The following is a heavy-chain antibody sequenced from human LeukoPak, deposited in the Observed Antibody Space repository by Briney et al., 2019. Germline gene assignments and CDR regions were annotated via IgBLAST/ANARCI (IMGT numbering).Heavy chain of an antibody. CDR1: GFTFSSYA. CDR3: ARETPATTAFDY. CDR2: ISYDGSIK. Sequence: GGSLRLSCAASGFTFSSYAKHWVRQAPGKGLEWVAVISYDGSIKYYADSMKGRFTISRDNSKNTMYLQMNSLRTEDTAVYFCARETPATTAFDYWGQGTLVTVSS. J-gene: IGHJ4*02. D-gene: IGHD5-12*01. V-gene: IGHV3-30-3*01.